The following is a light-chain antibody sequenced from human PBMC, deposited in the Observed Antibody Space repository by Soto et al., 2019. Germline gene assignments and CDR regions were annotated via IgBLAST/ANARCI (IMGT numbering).Light chain of an antibody. CDR3: QSYDSSLSGSYV. CDR2: GNS. V-gene: IGLV1-40*01. Sequence: QSVLTLPPPGSESPAHRATHSRTESNSNTGAGYDVHWYQQLPGTAPSLLIYGNSNRPSGVPDRFSGSKSGTSASLAITGLQAEDEADYYCQSYDSSLSGSYVFGTGTKVTVL. J-gene: IGLJ1*01. CDR1: NSNTGAGYD.